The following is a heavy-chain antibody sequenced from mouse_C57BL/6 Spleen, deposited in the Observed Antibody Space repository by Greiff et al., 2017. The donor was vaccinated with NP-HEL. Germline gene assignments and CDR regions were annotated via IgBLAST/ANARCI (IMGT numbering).Heavy chain of an antibody. Sequence: EVQLQQSGPELVKPGASVKISCKASGYTFTDYYMNWVKQSHGKSLEWIGDINPNNGGTSYNQKFKGKATLTVDKSSSTAYMELRSLTSEDSAVYYCARWGPWFAYWGQGTLVTVSA. J-gene: IGHJ3*01. V-gene: IGHV1-26*01. D-gene: IGHD3-3*01. CDR3: ARWGPWFAY. CDR2: INPNNGGT. CDR1: GYTFTDYY.